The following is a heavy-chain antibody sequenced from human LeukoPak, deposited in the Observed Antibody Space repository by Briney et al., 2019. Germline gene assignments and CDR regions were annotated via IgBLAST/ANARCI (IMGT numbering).Heavy chain of an antibody. CDR1: GFTFSDYY. CDR3: ARDYYDILTGYYGDAFDI. Sequence: PGGSLRLSCAASGFTFSDYYMSCIRQAPGKGLEWVSYISSSSSYTNYADSVKGRFTISRDNAKNSLYLQMNSLRAEDTAVYYCARDYYDILTGYYGDAFDIWGQGTMVTVSS. J-gene: IGHJ3*02. V-gene: IGHV3-11*05. CDR2: ISSSSSYT. D-gene: IGHD3-9*01.